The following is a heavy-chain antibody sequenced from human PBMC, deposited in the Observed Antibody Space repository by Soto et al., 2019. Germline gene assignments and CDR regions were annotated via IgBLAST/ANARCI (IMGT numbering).Heavy chain of an antibody. D-gene: IGHD3-22*01. J-gene: IGHJ4*02. V-gene: IGHV4-34*01. CDR3: ARVTMIVAIDY. Sequence: SETLSLTCAVYGGSFSGYYWSWIRQPPGKGLEWIGEINHSGSTNYNPSLKSRVTISVDTSKNQFSLKLSSVTAADTAVYYCARVTMIVAIDYWGQGTLVTVSS. CDR2: INHSGST. CDR1: GGSFSGYY.